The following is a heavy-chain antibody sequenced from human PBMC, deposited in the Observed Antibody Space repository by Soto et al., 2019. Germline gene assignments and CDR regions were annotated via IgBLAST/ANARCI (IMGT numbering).Heavy chain of an antibody. CDR3: TTGFEDRVTGYYFDY. D-gene: IGHD5-18*01. V-gene: IGHV3-15*07. CDR2: IKSKTDGGTT. Sequence: EVQLVESGGGLVKPGGSLRLSCAASGFTFSNAWMNWVRQAPGKGLEWVGRIKSKTDGGTTDYAAPVKGSFTISRDDSKNTLYLQMNSLKTEDTAVYYCTTGFEDRVTGYYFDYWGQGTLVTVSS. J-gene: IGHJ4*02. CDR1: GFTFSNAW.